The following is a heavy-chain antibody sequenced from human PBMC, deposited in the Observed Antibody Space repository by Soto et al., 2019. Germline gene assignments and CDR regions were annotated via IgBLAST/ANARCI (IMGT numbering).Heavy chain of an antibody. CDR3: ARDLRDIVLMVYANGIDY. J-gene: IGHJ4*02. CDR1: GYTFTSYG. D-gene: IGHD2-8*01. CDR2: ISAYNGNT. V-gene: IGHV1-18*04. Sequence: QVQPVQSGAEVKKPGASVKVSCKASGYTFTSYGISWVRQAPGQGLEWMGWISAYNGNTNYAQKLQGRVTMTTDTSTSTAYMELRSLRSDDTAVYYCARDLRDIVLMVYANGIDYWGQGSLVTVSS.